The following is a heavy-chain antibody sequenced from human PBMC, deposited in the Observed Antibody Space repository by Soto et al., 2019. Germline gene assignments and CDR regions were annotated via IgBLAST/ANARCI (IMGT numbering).Heavy chain of an antibody. Sequence: QVQLQESGPGLVKPSQTLSLTCTVSGGSISSGGYYWSWIRQHPGKGLEWIGYIYYSGSTYYNPSPKSRVTISVDTSKNQFSLKLSSVTAADTAVYYCARKSSSWYDYFDYWGQGTLVTVSS. V-gene: IGHV4-31*03. D-gene: IGHD6-13*01. CDR3: ARKSSSWYDYFDY. CDR2: IYYSGST. CDR1: GGSISSGGYY. J-gene: IGHJ4*02.